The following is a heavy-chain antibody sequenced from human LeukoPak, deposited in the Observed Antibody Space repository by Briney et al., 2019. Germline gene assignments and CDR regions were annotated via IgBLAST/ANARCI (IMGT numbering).Heavy chain of an antibody. CDR2: IYYSGST. J-gene: IGHJ5*02. D-gene: IGHD6-13*01. CDR3: ARVELANWFDP. V-gene: IGHV4-59*01. CDR1: GGSISSYY. Sequence: PSXXLSLTCTVSGGSISSYYWSWIRQPPGKGLEWIGYIYYSGSTNYNPSLKSRVTISVDTSKNQFSLKLSSVTAADTAVYYCARVELANWFDPWGQGTLVTVSS.